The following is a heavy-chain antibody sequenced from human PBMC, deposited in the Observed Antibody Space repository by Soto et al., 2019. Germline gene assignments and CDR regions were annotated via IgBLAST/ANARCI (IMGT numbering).Heavy chain of an antibody. V-gene: IGHV4-30-4*01. CDR1: GGSISSGDYY. J-gene: IGHJ4*02. CDR3: ARGYDSSGYPVFDY. D-gene: IGHD3-22*01. Sequence: SETLSLTCTVSGGSISSGDYYWSWIRQPPGKGLEWIGYIYYSGSTYYNPSLKSRVTISVDTSKNQFSLKLSSVTAAGTAVYYCARGYDSSGYPVFDYWGQGTLVTVSS. CDR2: IYYSGST.